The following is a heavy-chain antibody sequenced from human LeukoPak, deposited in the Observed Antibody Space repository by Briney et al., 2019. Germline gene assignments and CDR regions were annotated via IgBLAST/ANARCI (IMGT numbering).Heavy chain of an antibody. J-gene: IGHJ4*02. CDR1: GFTFSSYA. CDR3: AKGNGGYYYDSTGYRDGYFDY. Sequence: GGSLRLSCAASGFTFSSYAMSWVRQAPGKGLEWVSTISGSGGSTYYADSVKGRFTISRDNSKNTLYLQMNSLRAEDTAVYYCAKGNGGYYYDSTGYRDGYFDYWGQGALVTVSS. D-gene: IGHD3-22*01. CDR2: ISGSGGST. V-gene: IGHV3-23*01.